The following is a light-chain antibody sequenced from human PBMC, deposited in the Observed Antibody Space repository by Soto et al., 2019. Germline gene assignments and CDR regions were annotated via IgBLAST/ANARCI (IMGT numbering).Light chain of an antibody. Sequence: AIRMTQSPSSLPASVGDRVTITCRASQGIRNDLGWYQQKPGKAPKLLIYAASSLQSVVPSRFSGSGSGTEFTLTISSLQPEDFATYYCLQDYNYPLTFGGGTKVEIK. CDR2: AAS. J-gene: IGKJ4*01. CDR3: LQDYNYPLT. V-gene: IGKV1-6*01. CDR1: QGIRND.